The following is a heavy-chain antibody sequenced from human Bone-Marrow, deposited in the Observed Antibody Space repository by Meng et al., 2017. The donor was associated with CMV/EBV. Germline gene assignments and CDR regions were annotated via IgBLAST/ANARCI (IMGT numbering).Heavy chain of an antibody. V-gene: IGHV1-46*01. CDR1: GYTFTRYY. Sequence: ASVKVSCKASGYTFTRYYMHWVRQAPGQGLEWMGIINPSGGSTSYAQKFQGRVTMTRDTSTSTVYMELNSLSTEDTAVHSCAIDSRDQLPQSDNWFDPWGQGTLVTVSS. CDR3: AIDSRDQLPQSDNWFDP. J-gene: IGHJ5*02. D-gene: IGHD2-2*01. CDR2: INPSGGST.